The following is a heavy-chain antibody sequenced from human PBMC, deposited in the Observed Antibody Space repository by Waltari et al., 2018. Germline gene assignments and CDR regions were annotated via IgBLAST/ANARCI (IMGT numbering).Heavy chain of an antibody. J-gene: IGHJ5*02. CDR3: ARGGRSWYSQYNWFDP. CDR1: GGSFSGYY. CDR2: INHIGST. D-gene: IGHD6-13*01. V-gene: IGHV4-34*01. Sequence: QVQLQQWGAGLLKPSETLSLTCAVYGGSFSGYYWSWIRQPPGKGLEWIGEINHIGSTNYNPSLKSRVTISVDTSKNQFSLKLSSVTAADTAVYYCARGGRSWYSQYNWFDPWGQGTLVTVSS.